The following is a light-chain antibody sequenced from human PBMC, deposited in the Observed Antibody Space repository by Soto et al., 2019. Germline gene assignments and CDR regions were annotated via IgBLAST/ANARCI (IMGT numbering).Light chain of an antibody. Sequence: EIVMTQSPATLSVSPGERATLSCRASQSVSSNLAWYQQKPGQAPSLLMFGASTRGSGIPDRFSGSGSGTEFTLTISSLQSEDFAVYYCQQYNNWPPVTFGQGTRLEIK. CDR2: GAS. CDR3: QQYNNWPPVT. V-gene: IGKV3-15*01. CDR1: QSVSSN. J-gene: IGKJ5*01.